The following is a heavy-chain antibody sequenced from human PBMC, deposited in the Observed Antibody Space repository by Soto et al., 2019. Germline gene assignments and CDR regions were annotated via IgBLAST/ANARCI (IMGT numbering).Heavy chain of an antibody. V-gene: IGHV3-74*01. CDR2: INTDGSTT. Sequence: EVQLVESGGGLVQPGGSLRLSCAASGFTFSTYWMHWVRQAPGKGLEWVSRINTDGSTTNHADSVKGRFTSSRDNAKNTLYLQMNSLRAEDTAVYYCTRDSGGRDAYLGQGTLVTVSS. CDR1: GFTFSTYW. J-gene: IGHJ4*02. D-gene: IGHD2-15*01. CDR3: TRDSGGRDAY.